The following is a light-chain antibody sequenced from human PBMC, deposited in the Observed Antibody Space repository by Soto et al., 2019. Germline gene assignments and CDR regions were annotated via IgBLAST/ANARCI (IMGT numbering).Light chain of an antibody. CDR1: QSVNSY. J-gene: IGKJ5*01. CDR2: DAS. CDR3: QQRSDWPLT. Sequence: EIVLTQSPATLSLSPGERATLSCRASQSVNSYLAWYQQKPGQAPRLLIYDASNRATGIPARFSGSGSGTDFTPTISSLEPEDFAVYYCQQRSDWPLTFGQGTRLEIK. V-gene: IGKV3-11*01.